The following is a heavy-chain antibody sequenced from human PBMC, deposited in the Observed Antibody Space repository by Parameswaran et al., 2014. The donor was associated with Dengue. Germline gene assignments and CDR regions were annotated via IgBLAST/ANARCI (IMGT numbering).Heavy chain of an antibody. CDR3: ARDGLEGGRWFGELGSSGMDV. D-gene: IGHD3-10*01. Sequence: GRQAPGQGLEWMGRIIPILGIANYAQKFQGRVTITADKSTSTAYMELSSLRSEDTAVYYCARDGLEGGRWFGELGSSGMDVWGQGTTVTVSS. J-gene: IGHJ6*02. V-gene: IGHV1-69*04. CDR2: IIPILGIA.